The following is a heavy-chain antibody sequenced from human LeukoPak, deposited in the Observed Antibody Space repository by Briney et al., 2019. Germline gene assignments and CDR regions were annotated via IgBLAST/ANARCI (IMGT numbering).Heavy chain of an antibody. CDR3: ARVVDNCSGGSCYSALFDY. J-gene: IGHJ4*02. V-gene: IGHV1-69*13. CDR1: GGTFSSYA. Sequence: SVKVSCKASGGTFSSYAISRVRLAPGQGLEWMGGIIPIFGTANYAQKFQGRVTITADESTSTAYMELSSLRSEDTAVYYCARVVDNCSGGSCYSALFDYWGQGTLVTVSS. CDR2: IIPIFGTA. D-gene: IGHD2-15*01.